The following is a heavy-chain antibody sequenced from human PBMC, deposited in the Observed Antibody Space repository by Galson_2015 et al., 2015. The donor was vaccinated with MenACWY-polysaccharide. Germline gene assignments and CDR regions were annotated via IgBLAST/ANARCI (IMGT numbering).Heavy chain of an antibody. V-gene: IGHV3-23*01. J-gene: IGHJ4*02. CDR2: VSGSGPST. CDR3: AKVAVAGPMSFFDY. D-gene: IGHD6-19*01. CDR1: GFTFSSYA. Sequence: SLRLSCAASGFTFSSYAMSWVRQAPGKGLEWVSTVSGSGPSTYYADSVKGRFTISRDNSKNTLYLQMGSLRAEDTAVYYCAKVAVAGPMSFFDYWGQGTLVTVSS.